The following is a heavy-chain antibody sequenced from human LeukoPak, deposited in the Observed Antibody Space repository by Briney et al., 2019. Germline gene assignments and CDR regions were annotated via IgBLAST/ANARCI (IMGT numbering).Heavy chain of an antibody. CDR2: ISAYNGNT. CDR3: AAMSRWFDP. J-gene: IGHJ5*02. V-gene: IGHV1-18*01. Sequence: GESLKISCKGSGYSFTSYGISWVRQAPGQGLERMGWISAYNGNTNYAQKLQGRVTMTTDTSTSTAYMELRSLRSDDTAVYYCAAMSRWFDPWGQGTLVTVSS. D-gene: IGHD2-2*01. CDR1: GYSFTSYG.